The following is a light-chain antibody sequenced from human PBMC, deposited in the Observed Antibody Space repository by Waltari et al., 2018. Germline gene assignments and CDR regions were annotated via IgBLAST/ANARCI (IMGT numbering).Light chain of an antibody. J-gene: IGKJ4*02. V-gene: IGKV3-20*01. Sequence: IVLTQSPDTLSLSQGERATLSCRASQSVSSISFVWLQQKPGQAPMHVIYGTSNRATGFPDRFIGSVSGTDFTLTISRLEPEDFAMYYGQQYDSSVLTFGGGTKVEL. CDR1: QSVSSIS. CDR3: QQYDSSVLT. CDR2: GTS.